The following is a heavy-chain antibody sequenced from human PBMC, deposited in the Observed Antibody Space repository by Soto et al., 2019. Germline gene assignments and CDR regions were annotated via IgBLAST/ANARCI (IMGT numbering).Heavy chain of an antibody. CDR3: ARGWDYDYIWGSWGYFDY. V-gene: IGHV3-66*01. J-gene: IGHJ4*02. CDR1: GFTFSSYS. D-gene: IGHD3-16*01. Sequence: GGSLRLSCAASGFTFSSYSMNWVRQAPGKGLEWVSVIYSGGSTYYADSVKGRFTISRDNSKNTLYLQMNSLRAEDTAVYYCARGWDYDYIWGSWGYFDYWGQGTLVTVSS. CDR2: IYSGGST.